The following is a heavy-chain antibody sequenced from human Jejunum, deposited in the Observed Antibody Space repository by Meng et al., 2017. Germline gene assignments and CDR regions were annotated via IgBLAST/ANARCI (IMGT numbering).Heavy chain of an antibody. CDR3: AGSITVAGNIVGFDI. D-gene: IGHD6-19*01. J-gene: IGHJ3*02. CDR1: GYSFSSYW. Sequence: GGSLRLSCKGSGYSFSSYWIGWVRQMPGKGLEWMGIIYPADSDTRYSPSFQGQVTIAADKSISTAYLQWNSLKASDTAMYYCAGSITVAGNIVGFDIWGQGTMVTVSS. CDR2: IYPADSDT. V-gene: IGHV5-51*01.